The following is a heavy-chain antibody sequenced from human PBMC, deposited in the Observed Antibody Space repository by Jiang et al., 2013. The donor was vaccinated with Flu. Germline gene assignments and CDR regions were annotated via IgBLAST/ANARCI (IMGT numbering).Heavy chain of an antibody. V-gene: IGHV3-64*04. Sequence: SGGGLVQPGGSLRLSCSASGFTFSDYSMHWVRQAPGKGLEYVSAISYNEYSTYYADSVKGRFTISRDNSKNTLYLQMNSLRAEDTAVYYCAKDSRRASARYFDYWGQGTLVTVSS. CDR3: AKDSRRASARYFDY. D-gene: IGHD6-6*01. J-gene: IGHJ4*02. CDR2: ISYNEYST. CDR1: GFTFSDYS.